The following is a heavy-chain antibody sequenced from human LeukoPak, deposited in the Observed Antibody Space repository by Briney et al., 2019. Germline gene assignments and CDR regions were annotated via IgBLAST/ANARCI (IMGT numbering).Heavy chain of an antibody. CDR1: GFTFSSYA. CDR2: ISGSGGST. CDR3: AKDQYGEDYGDYIFDY. Sequence: PGGSLRLSCIASGFTFSSYAMSWVRQAPGKGLEWVSAISGSGGSTYYADSVKGRFTISRDNSKNTLYLQMNSLRAEDTAVYYCAKDQYGEDYGDYIFDYWGQGTLVTVSS. V-gene: IGHV3-23*01. D-gene: IGHD4-17*01. J-gene: IGHJ4*02.